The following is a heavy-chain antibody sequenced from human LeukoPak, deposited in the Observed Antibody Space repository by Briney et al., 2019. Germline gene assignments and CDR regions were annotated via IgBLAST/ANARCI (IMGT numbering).Heavy chain of an antibody. CDR3: ARVARTAVGIRYYFDE. CDR1: GYNCINYG. CDR2: ISTYNGNT. D-gene: IGHD1-14*01. J-gene: IGHJ4*02. Sequence: ASVKVSCKASGYNCINYGISWVRQAPGQGLDWMGCISTYNGNTIYAQKFQGRVTMTTETSTSTGYMDMRSLTSDDTAGYYCARVARTAVGIRYYFDEWGQGTLVSVSS. V-gene: IGHV1-18*01.